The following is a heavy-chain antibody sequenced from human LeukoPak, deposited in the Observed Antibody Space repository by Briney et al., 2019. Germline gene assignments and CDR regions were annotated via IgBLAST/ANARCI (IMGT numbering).Heavy chain of an antibody. Sequence: PGGSLRLSCAASGFTFSSYGMHWVRQAPGKGLEWVAFIRYDGSNKYYADSVKGRFTISRDNSKNTLYLQMNSLRAEDTAVYYCASPSPRANGAFDIWGQGTMVTVSS. CDR1: GFTFSSYG. J-gene: IGHJ3*02. CDR3: ASPSPRANGAFDI. CDR2: IRYDGSNK. V-gene: IGHV3-30*02. D-gene: IGHD4/OR15-4a*01.